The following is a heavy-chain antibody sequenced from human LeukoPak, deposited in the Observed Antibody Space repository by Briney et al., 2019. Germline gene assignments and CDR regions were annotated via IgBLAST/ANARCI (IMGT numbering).Heavy chain of an antibody. CDR2: INPNSGDT. J-gene: IGHJ5*02. Sequence: GASVKVSCKASGYTFTGYYIHWVRQAPGQGLEWMGWINPNSGDTNYAQKFQGRVTMTRDTSISTAYMELSRLRSDDTAVYYCARVRNDNWFDPWGQGTLVTVSS. CDR3: ARVRNDNWFDP. V-gene: IGHV1-2*02. CDR1: GYTFTGYY.